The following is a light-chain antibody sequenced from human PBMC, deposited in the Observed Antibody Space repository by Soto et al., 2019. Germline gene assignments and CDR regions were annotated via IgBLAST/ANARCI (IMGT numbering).Light chain of an antibody. Sequence: AIQMTQSPSSLSASVGDRVTITCRASQGIRNYLGWYQQKPGKAPKLLIYDASSLQSGVPSRFSGSGSGTDFTLTISSLQPEDFATYYWLQDYNYPLTFGGGTKVEIK. V-gene: IGKV1-6*01. CDR2: DAS. J-gene: IGKJ4*01. CDR3: LQDYNYPLT. CDR1: QGIRNY.